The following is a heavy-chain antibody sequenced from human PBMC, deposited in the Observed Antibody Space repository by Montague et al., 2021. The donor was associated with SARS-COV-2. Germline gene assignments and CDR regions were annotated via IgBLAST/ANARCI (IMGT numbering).Heavy chain of an antibody. J-gene: IGHJ6*02. Sequence: SETLSLTCTLSGGSISGLYWSWIRQPPGKGLEWIGYIYYSGSTKYNPSLEGRVAVSVDRSKNQVSLKLTSVTAADTAVYYCARLLRSCTNGVCRTYYYYALDVWGQGTTVTVSS. CDR1: GGSISGLY. CDR3: ARLLRSCTNGVCRTYYYYALDV. V-gene: IGHV4-59*01. CDR2: IYYSGST. D-gene: IGHD2-8*01.